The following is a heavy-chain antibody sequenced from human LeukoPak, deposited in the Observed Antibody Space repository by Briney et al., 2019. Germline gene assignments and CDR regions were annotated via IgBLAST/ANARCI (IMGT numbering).Heavy chain of an antibody. J-gene: IGHJ4*02. CDR1: GFTFSNAW. CDR2: ISGSGGST. CDR3: ARSSSSWHGVDY. D-gene: IGHD6-13*01. V-gene: IGHV3-23*01. Sequence: GGSLRLSCTASGFTFSNAWMSWVRQAPGKGLEWVSAISGSGGSTYYADSVKGRFTISRDNSKNTLYLQMNSLRAEDTAVYYCARSSSSWHGVDYWGQGTLVTVSS.